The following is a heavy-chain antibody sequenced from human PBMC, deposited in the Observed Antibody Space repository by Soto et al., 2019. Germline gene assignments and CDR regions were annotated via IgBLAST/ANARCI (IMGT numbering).Heavy chain of an antibody. CDR2: IWFDGSNK. V-gene: IGHV3-33*01. CDR3: VRGASASSHWGTDH. D-gene: IGHD6-13*01. CDR1: GFTFSNFG. J-gene: IGHJ4*02. Sequence: QVQLVESGGGVVQPGRSLTLSCAASGFTFSNFGMHWVRQAPGKGLVWVAVIWFDGSNKYYADSVKGRFTISRDNSENMLYLQINSLTGDDTALYYCVRGASASSHWGTDHWRQGTLLTVSS.